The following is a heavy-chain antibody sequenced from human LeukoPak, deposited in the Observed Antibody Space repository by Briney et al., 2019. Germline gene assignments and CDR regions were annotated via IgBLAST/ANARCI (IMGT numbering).Heavy chain of an antibody. J-gene: IGHJ4*02. CDR3: ARVIRGYSYGLFDY. CDR1: GFTFSSYA. D-gene: IGHD5-18*01. V-gene: IGHV3-64*01. Sequence: PGGSLRPSCAASGFTFSSYAMHWVRQAPGKGLEYVSAISSNGVSTYYANSVKGRFTISRDNSKNTLYLQMGSLRAEDMAVYYCARVIRGYSYGLFDYWGQGTLVTVSS. CDR2: ISSNGVST.